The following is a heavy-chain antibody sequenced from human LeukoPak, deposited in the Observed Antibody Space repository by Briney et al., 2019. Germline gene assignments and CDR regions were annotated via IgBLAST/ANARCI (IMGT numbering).Heavy chain of an antibody. J-gene: IGHJ4*02. D-gene: IGHD2/OR15-2a*01. CDR1: GFKFNSYG. V-gene: IGHV3-33*01. CDR3: ARDHAFSPDY. Sequence: GSLRLSCAASGFKFNSYGMHWVRQAPGKGLEWVAVIWYDGNNKYYVDSVKGRFTISRDNSKNTLYLQMSSLRAEDTAVYYCARDHAFSPDYWGQGTLVTVSS. CDR2: IWYDGNNK.